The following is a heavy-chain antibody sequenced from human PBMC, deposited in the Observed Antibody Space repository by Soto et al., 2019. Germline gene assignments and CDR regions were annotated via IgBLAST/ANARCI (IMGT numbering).Heavy chain of an antibody. CDR2: IWYDGSNK. Sequence: GGSLRLSCAASGFTFSNYGMHWVRQAPGKGLEWVAVIWYDGSNKYYGDSVKGRFTISRDNSKNKLSLQLNSLRVEDTAVYYCARDGLFGVSAVMGDYYYYYMDVWGRGTTVTVSS. J-gene: IGHJ6*03. D-gene: IGHD2-2*01. V-gene: IGHV3-33*01. CDR1: GFTFSNYG. CDR3: ARDGLFGVSAVMGDYYYYYMDV.